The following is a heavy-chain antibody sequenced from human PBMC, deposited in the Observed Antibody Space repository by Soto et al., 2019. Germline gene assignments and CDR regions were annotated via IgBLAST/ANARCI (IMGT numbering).Heavy chain of an antibody. J-gene: IGHJ4*02. CDR3: AKDMYYYDSSGPWRKIIDY. CDR2: ISYDGSNK. Sequence: GGSLRLSCAASGFTFSSYGMHWVRQAPGKGLEWVAVISYDGSNKYYADSVKGRFTISRDNSKNTLYLQMNSLRAEDTAVYYCAKDMYYYDSSGPWRKIIDYWGQGTLVTVSS. CDR1: GFTFSSYG. V-gene: IGHV3-30*18. D-gene: IGHD3-22*01.